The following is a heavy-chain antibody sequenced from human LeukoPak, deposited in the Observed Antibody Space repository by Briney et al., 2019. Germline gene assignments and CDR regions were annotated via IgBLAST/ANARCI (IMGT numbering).Heavy chain of an antibody. CDR3: AKWSRQLTIFDS. Sequence: GGSLRLSCAASGFTFNSYGMSWVRQAPGKGLEWVSSVSGSDDKTEYADSLGGRFTISRDNSKNTLFLQMNGLRAEDTAIYYCAKWSRQLTIFDSWGQGTLVTVSS. D-gene: IGHD6-13*01. V-gene: IGHV3-23*01. J-gene: IGHJ4*02. CDR1: GFTFNSYG. CDR2: VSGSDDKT.